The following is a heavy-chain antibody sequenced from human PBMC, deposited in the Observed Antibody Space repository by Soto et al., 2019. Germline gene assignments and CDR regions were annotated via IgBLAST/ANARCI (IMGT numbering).Heavy chain of an antibody. V-gene: IGHV4-59*01. CDR3: ARVYGDYLDY. D-gene: IGHD4-17*01. CDR1: VAPSVVTT. J-gene: IGHJ4*02. CDR2: SITVGGT. Sequence: PSETCPSPALSLVAPSVVTTGAGSGSPQGRDWSGLGISITVGGTNYNPSLKSRVTISVDTSKNQFSLKLSSVTAADTAVYYCARVYGDYLDYWGQGTLVTVSS.